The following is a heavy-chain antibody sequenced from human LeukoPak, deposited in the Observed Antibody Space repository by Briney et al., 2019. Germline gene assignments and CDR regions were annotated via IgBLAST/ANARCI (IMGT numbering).Heavy chain of an antibody. CDR2: MNPSSGNT. CDR3: ARGHYYDSSGGPDAFDI. Sequence: GASVKVSCKASGYTFTSYDINWVRQATGQGLEWMGWMNPSSGNTGYAQKFQGRVTITRNTSISTAYMELSSLRSEDTAVYYCARGHYYDSSGGPDAFDIWGQGTMVTVSS. CDR1: GYTFTSYD. D-gene: IGHD3-22*01. J-gene: IGHJ3*02. V-gene: IGHV1-8*03.